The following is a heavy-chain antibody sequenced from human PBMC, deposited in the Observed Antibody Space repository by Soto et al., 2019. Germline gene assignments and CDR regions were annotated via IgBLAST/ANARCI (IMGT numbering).Heavy chain of an antibody. CDR3: AREVGNGANSAALLD. J-gene: IGHJ4*02. V-gene: IGHV1-69*01. D-gene: IGHD4-17*01. CDR1: GGTFSSHS. Sequence: VQLMQSGAEVKKPGSSVKVSCKASGGTFSSHSINWVRQAPGQGLEWMGGVISLFGTANYAHNFKGRVKITADQSTSTAYMEINSLRADDTAVYYCAREVGNGANSAALLDWGQGTMVHASA. CDR2: VISLFGTA.